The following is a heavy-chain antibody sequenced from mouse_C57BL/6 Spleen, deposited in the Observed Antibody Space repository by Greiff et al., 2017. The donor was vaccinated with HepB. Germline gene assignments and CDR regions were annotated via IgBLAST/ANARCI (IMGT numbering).Heavy chain of an antibody. CDR3: ARPDYDYDDAMDY. J-gene: IGHJ4*01. CDR1: GFTFSSYG. V-gene: IGHV5-6*01. CDR2: ISSGGSYT. D-gene: IGHD2-4*01. Sequence: EVQRVESGGDLVKPGGSLKLSCAASGFTFSSYGMSWVRQTPDKRLEWVATISSGGSYTYYPDSVKGRFTISRDNAKNTLYLQMSSLKSEDTAMYYCARPDYDYDDAMDYWGQGTSVTVSS.